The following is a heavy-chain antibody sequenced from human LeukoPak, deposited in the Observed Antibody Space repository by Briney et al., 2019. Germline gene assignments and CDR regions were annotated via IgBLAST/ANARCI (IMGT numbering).Heavy chain of an antibody. CDR1: GYSFTSYW. D-gene: IGHD6-19*01. CDR3: ARGTVAAGFWFDP. V-gene: IGHV5-51*01. CDR2: IYPGDSDT. Sequence: GESLKISCKGSGYSFTSYWIGWVRQMPGKGLEWMGIIYPGDSDTRYSPPFQGQVTISADKSISTAYLQWSSLKASDTAMYYCARGTVAAGFWFDPWGQGTLVTVSS. J-gene: IGHJ5*02.